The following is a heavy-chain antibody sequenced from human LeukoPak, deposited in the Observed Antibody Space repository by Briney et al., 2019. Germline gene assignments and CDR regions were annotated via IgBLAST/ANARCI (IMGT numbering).Heavy chain of an antibody. CDR3: ASQDYYDSSGYLYYFDY. J-gene: IGHJ4*02. Sequence: SETLSLTCTVSGGSISSSSYYWGWIRQPPGKGLEWIGSIYYSGSTYYNPSLKSRVTISVDTSKNQFSLKLSSVTAADTAVYYCASQDYYDSSGYLYYFDYWGQGTLVTVSS. D-gene: IGHD3-22*01. CDR2: IYYSGST. CDR1: GGSISSSSYY. V-gene: IGHV4-39*01.